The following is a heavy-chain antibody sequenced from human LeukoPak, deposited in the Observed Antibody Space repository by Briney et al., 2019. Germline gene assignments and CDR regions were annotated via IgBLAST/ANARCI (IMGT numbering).Heavy chain of an antibody. J-gene: IGHJ4*02. CDR2: IDSTSGYI. CDR3: ARDTSGSYPITYFDS. Sequence: PGGSLRLSCVASGFTFSSDSMNWVRQAPGKGMEWVSYIDSTSGYIYYADSVKGRFTISRDNAKNSLYLQMNSLSAEHTAVYYCARDTSGSYPITYFDSWGQGALVTVSS. V-gene: IGHV3-21*01. CDR1: GFTFSSDS. D-gene: IGHD3-10*01.